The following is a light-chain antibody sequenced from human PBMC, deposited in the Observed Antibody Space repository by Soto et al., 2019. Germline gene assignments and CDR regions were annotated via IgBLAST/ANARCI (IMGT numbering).Light chain of an antibody. CDR3: SSYAGSKSLV. Sequence: QSALTQPPSGSGSPGQSVTISCTGTSSDVGSHNYVSWYQQHPGKAPKLMIYAVNNRPSGVPDRFSGSKSGNTASLTVSGLQTEDEADYYCSSYAGSKSLVFGGGTKVTVL. V-gene: IGLV2-8*01. CDR2: AVN. J-gene: IGLJ2*01. CDR1: SSDVGSHNY.